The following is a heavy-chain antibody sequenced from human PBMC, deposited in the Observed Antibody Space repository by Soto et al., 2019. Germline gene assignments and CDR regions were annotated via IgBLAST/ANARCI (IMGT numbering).Heavy chain of an antibody. CDR2: ISGSGGST. V-gene: IGHV3-23*01. Sequence: GGSLRLSCAASGFTFSSYAMSWVRQAPGKGLEWVSAISGSGGSTYYADSVKGRFTISRDNSKNTLYLQMNSLRAEDTAVYYCANTDRPDCSGGSCYQGYYFDYWGQGTLVTVSS. CDR1: GFTFSSYA. J-gene: IGHJ4*02. D-gene: IGHD2-15*01. CDR3: ANTDRPDCSGGSCYQGYYFDY.